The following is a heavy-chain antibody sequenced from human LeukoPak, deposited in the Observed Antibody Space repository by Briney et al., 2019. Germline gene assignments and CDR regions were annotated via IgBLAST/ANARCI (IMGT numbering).Heavy chain of an antibody. CDR3: AKSLAFGELWVYYFDY. Sequence: GGPLRLSCAASGFTFDDYAMHWVRQAPGKGLEWVSGISWNSGSIGYADSVKGRFTISRDNAKNSLYLQMNSLRAEDTALYYCAKSLAFGELWVYYFDYWGQGTLVTVSS. CDR2: ISWNSGSI. CDR1: GFTFDDYA. J-gene: IGHJ4*02. V-gene: IGHV3-9*01. D-gene: IGHD3-10*01.